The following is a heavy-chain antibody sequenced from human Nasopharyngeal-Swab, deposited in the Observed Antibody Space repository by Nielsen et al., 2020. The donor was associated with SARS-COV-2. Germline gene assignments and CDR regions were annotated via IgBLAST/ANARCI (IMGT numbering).Heavy chain of an antibody. V-gene: IGHV4-59*01. CDR2: IYYSGST. Sequence: WIRQHPGKGLEWIGYIYYSGSTNYNPSLMSRVTISVDTSNNQFPLKLSSVPAADTAVYYCGRDYYGMNVRAKGPRSPSP. CDR3: GRDYYGMNV. J-gene: IGHJ6*02.